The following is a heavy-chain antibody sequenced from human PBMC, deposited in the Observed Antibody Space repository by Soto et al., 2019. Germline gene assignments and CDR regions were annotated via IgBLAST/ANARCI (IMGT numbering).Heavy chain of an antibody. CDR2: INHSGIT. CDR1: GGSFSGYY. CDR3: ARGLREDYDILTGYPYYYYYGMDV. J-gene: IGHJ6*02. D-gene: IGHD3-9*01. Sequence: PSETLSLTCAVYGGSFSGYYWSWIRQPPGKGLEWIGEINHSGITNYNPSLKSRVTISVDTSKNQFSLKLSSVTAADTAVYYCARGLREDYDILTGYPYYYYYGMDVWGQGTTVTVSS. V-gene: IGHV4-34*01.